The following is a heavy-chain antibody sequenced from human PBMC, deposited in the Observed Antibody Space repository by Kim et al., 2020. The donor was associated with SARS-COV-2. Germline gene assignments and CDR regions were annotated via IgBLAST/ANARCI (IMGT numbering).Heavy chain of an antibody. Sequence: YYTDSVKARFTISGDSSKNTLYPQMISLRAEDTALYYCARARTDGWYFDLWGRGTLVTVSS. J-gene: IGHJ2*01. CDR3: ARARTDGWYFDL. V-gene: IGHV3-53*01.